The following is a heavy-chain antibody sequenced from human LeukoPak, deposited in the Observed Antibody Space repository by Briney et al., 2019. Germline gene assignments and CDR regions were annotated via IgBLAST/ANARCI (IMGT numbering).Heavy chain of an antibody. J-gene: IGHJ6*04. CDR2: ISCSGSTI. V-gene: IGHV3-48*03. D-gene: IGHD3-10*02. CDR1: GFTFSIYE. CDR3: AELGITMIGGV. Sequence: GGSLRLSCAASGFTFSIYEMNWVHQAPGKGLEWVSYISCSGSTIYYADSVKGRFTISRDNAKNSLCLQMNSLRAEDTAVYYCAELGITMIGGVWGKGTMVTISS.